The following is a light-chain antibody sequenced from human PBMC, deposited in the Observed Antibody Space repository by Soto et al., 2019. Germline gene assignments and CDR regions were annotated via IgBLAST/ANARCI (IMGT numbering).Light chain of an antibody. CDR3: QVWDSSSDHVV. V-gene: IGLV3-21*04. Sequence: SYELTQPPSVSVALGRTATITCGGNNIGGKSVHWYQQRPGQAPVVVIYYDSDRPSGIPERLSGSNSGKTATLTISRVEAGDEADYYCQVWDSSSDHVVFGGGTKLTVL. J-gene: IGLJ2*01. CDR1: NIGGKS. CDR2: YDS.